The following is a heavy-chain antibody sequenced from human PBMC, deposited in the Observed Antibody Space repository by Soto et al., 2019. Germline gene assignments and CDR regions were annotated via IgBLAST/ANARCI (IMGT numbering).Heavy chain of an antibody. CDR3: TGAYVEIDVYARDP. D-gene: IGHD2-8*01. CDR2: IYYSGST. Sequence: PSETLSLTCTVSGGSISSYYWSWIRQPPGKGLEWIGYIYYSGSTNYNPSLKSRVTISVDTSKNQFSLKLSSVTAADTAVYYCTGAYVEIDVYARDPWGQATLLSVGS. CDR1: GGSISSYY. J-gene: IGHJ5*02. V-gene: IGHV4-59*08.